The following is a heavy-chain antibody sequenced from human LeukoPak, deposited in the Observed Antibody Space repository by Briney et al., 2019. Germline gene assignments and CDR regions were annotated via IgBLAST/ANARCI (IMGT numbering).Heavy chain of an antibody. CDR3: ARIRDGYNYEDY. CDR1: GFSLRTSGMC. D-gene: IGHD5-24*01. J-gene: IGHJ4*02. V-gene: IGHV2-70*01. CDR2: IDWDDDK. Sequence: SGPALVQPTQTLTLTCTFSGFSLRTSGMCVSWIRQPPVKALEWLALIDWDDDKYYLTSLKTRLTISKDTSKTQVVLTMTNMDPVDTATYYCARIRDGYNYEDYWGQGTLVTVSS.